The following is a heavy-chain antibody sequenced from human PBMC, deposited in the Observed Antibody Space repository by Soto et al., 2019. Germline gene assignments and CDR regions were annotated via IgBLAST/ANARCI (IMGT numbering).Heavy chain of an antibody. CDR2: LSGSGTST. Sequence: EVQLLESGGGLVQPGGSLRLSCAASGFSFVNYAMNWVRQAPGKGLEWVSGLSGSGTSTYYADSVKGRFTISRDNSRDTLFLEMNSLTADDTAVYYGAKATPTGGWFNPFDPWGKGARVTSPQ. CDR1: GFSFVNYA. CDR3: AKATPTGGWFNPFDP. D-gene: IGHD6-19*01. J-gene: IGHJ5*02. V-gene: IGHV3-23*01.